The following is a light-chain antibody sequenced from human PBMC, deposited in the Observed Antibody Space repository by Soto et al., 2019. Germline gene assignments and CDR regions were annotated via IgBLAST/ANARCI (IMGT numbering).Light chain of an antibody. CDR3: QQYNNWPPT. Sequence: EIVMTQSPATLSVSPGERATLSCRASQSVSGNLAWYQQKPGQAPRLLIYGASTRATGIPARFSGSGSGTDFTLTISSLQSQDFAVYYCQQYNNWPPTFGQGTRLEIK. CDR1: QSVSGN. V-gene: IGKV3-15*01. CDR2: GAS. J-gene: IGKJ5*01.